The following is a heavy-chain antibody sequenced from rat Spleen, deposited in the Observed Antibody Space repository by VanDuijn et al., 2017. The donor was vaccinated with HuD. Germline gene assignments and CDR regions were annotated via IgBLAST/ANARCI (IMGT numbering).Heavy chain of an antibody. J-gene: IGHJ4*01. D-gene: IGHD1-10*01. CDR3: ARHDTSNSYVMDA. CDR1: GFSFRDYA. Sequence: EVQLVESGGGLVQPGRSLKLSCAASGFSFRDYAMAWVRQAPKKGLEWVATIIYDGSRTYYRDSVKGRFTISRDNAKSTLYLQMDSLRSEDTATYYCARHDTSNSYVMDAWGQGASVTVSS. CDR2: IIYDGSRT. V-gene: IGHV5-17*01.